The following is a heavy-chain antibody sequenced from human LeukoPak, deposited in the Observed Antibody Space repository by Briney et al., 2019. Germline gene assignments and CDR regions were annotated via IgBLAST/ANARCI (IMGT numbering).Heavy chain of an antibody. D-gene: IGHD3-10*01. CDR2: IRYDGSDK. CDR3: AKLYGSGTSYHPLDY. J-gene: IGHJ4*02. Sequence: GGSLRLSCAASGFIFSDYGIHWVRQAPGKGLEWVAFIRYDGSDKYYADSVKGRFTNSRDDSKNTLYLQMNSLRPEDTAVYYCAKLYGSGTSYHPLDYWGQGTLVTVS. V-gene: IGHV3-30*02. CDR1: GFIFSDYG.